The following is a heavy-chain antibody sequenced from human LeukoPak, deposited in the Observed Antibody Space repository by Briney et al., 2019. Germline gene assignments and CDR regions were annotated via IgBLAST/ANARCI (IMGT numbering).Heavy chain of an antibody. CDR1: GGSFSGYY. CDR3: ARLLTGGDNWFDP. D-gene: IGHD7-27*01. V-gene: IGHV4-39*01. Sequence: SETLSLTCAVYGGSFSGYYWGWIRRPPGKGLEWIGSIYYSGSTYYNPSLKSRVTISVDTSKNQFSLKLSSVTAADTAMYYCARLLTGGDNWFDPWGQGTLVTVSS. J-gene: IGHJ5*02. CDR2: IYYSGST.